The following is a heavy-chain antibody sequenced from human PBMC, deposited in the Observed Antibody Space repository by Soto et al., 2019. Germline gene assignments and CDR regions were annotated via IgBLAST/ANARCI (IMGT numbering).Heavy chain of an antibody. D-gene: IGHD5-12*01. CDR2: IIPILGIA. Sequence: GASVKVSCKASGGTFSSYTISWVRQAPGQGLEWMGRIIPILGIANYAQKFQGRVTITADKSTSTAYMELSSLRSEDTAVYYCAVGRATIPGLYWYFDLWGRGTLVTVSS. CDR3: AVGRATIPGLYWYFDL. CDR1: GGTFSSYT. V-gene: IGHV1-69*02. J-gene: IGHJ2*01.